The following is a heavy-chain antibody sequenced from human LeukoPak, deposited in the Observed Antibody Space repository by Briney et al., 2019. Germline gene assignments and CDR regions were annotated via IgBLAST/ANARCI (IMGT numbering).Heavy chain of an antibody. CDR2: IKQDGSEK. Sequence: PGGSLRLSCAASGFTFSSYGMHWVRQAPGKGLEWVANIKQDGSEKYYVDSVKGRFTISRDNAKNSLYLQMNSLRAEDTAVYYCARPLLYSSGWWDAFDIWGQGTMVTVSS. CDR3: ARPLLYSSGWWDAFDI. CDR1: GFTFSSYG. V-gene: IGHV3-7*01. J-gene: IGHJ3*02. D-gene: IGHD6-19*01.